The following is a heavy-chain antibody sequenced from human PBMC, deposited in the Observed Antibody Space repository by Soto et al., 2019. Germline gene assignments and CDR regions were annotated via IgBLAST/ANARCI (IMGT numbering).Heavy chain of an antibody. V-gene: IGHV3-23*01. CDR2: ISGSGGST. CDR3: AKDPVEVAGLNSFDY. D-gene: IGHD6-19*01. CDR1: GFTFSSYA. J-gene: IGHJ4*02. Sequence: GGSLRLSCAASGFTFSSYAMSWVRQAPGKGLEWVSAISGSGGSTYYADSVKGRFTTSRDNSKNTLYLQMNSLRAEDTAVYYCAKDPVEVAGLNSFDYWGQGTLVTVSS.